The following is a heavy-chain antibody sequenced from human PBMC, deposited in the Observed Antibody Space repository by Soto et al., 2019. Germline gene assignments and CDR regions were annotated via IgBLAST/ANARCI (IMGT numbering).Heavy chain of an antibody. V-gene: IGHV3-23*01. J-gene: IGHJ5*02. CDR3: TKWSGFGDA. D-gene: IGHD3-10*01. Sequence: GGSLRLSCAASGFDFSSNSMTWVRQAPGKGLEWVSGISATGDKTFYLDSVRGRFTVSRDIYKNILYLRMSSLRAEDTAVYYCTKWSGFGDAWGQGTLVTVSS. CDR1: GFDFSSNS. CDR2: ISATGDKT.